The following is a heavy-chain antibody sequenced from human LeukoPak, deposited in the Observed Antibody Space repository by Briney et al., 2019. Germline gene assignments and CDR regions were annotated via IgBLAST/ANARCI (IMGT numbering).Heavy chain of an antibody. CDR3: ARESTASTDPGDYYYYYMDV. V-gene: IGHV3-7*01. Sequence: GGSLTLSCAASGFTFSSYWMSWVRQAPGKGLEWVANIKQDGSEKYYVDSVKGRFTISRDNAKNSLYLQMNSLRAEDTAVYYCARESTASTDPGDYYYYYMDVWGKGTTVTVSS. CDR2: IKQDGSEK. D-gene: IGHD2-2*01. CDR1: GFTFSSYW. J-gene: IGHJ6*03.